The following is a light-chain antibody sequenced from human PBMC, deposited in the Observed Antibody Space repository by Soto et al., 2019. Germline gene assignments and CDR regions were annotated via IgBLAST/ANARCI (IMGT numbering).Light chain of an antibody. Sequence: QSALTQPASVSGSPGQSITISCTGTSSDVGSYNLVSWYQQHPAKAPKPMIYEVSKRPSGVSNRFSGSKSGNTASLTISGLQAEDEADYYCCSYAGSSTFVVFGGGTKLTVL. J-gene: IGLJ2*01. V-gene: IGLV2-23*02. CDR1: SSDVGSYNL. CDR2: EVS. CDR3: CSYAGSSTFVV.